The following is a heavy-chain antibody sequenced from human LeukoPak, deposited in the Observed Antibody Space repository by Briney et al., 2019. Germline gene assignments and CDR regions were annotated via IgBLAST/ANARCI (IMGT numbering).Heavy chain of an antibody. CDR2: IYTSGST. CDR1: GGSISSYY. J-gene: IGHJ5*02. V-gene: IGHV4-4*07. CDR3: AREPIFGVLAPSTRWFDP. D-gene: IGHD3-3*01. Sequence: PSETLSLTCTVSGGSISSYYWSWIRQPAGKGPEWIGRIYTSGSTNYNPSLKSRVTMSVDTSKNQFSLKLSSVTAADTAVYYCAREPIFGVLAPSTRWFDPWGQGTLVTVSS.